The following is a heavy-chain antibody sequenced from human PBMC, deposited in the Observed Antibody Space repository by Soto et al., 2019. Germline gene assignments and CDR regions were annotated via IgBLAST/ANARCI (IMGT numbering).Heavy chain of an antibody. CDR3: ARVARYNWNYAAFDL. D-gene: IGHD1-7*01. V-gene: IGHV1-46*01. J-gene: IGHJ3*01. CDR2: VSPTGGST. CDR1: GNTFISYY. Sequence: GASVKVSCKASGNTFISYYVHWVRRAPGQGLEWMGIVSPTGGSTSYAEKFQGRVTLTRDTSTNTVYMEVSSLRSEDTAVYYCARVARYNWNYAAFDLWGQVTMVTVSS.